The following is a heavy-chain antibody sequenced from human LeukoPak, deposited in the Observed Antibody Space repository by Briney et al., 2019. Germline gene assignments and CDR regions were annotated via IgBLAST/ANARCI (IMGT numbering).Heavy chain of an antibody. Sequence: GGSLRLSCAASGFTFSSYGMHWVRQAPGKGLEWVANIKTDGSETYYVDAVKGRFTISRDNAKNSLYLQMNNLRVEDTAVYYCVRNLPGAGYWGQGTLVIVSS. D-gene: IGHD3-9*01. J-gene: IGHJ4*02. CDR3: VRNLPGAGY. V-gene: IGHV3-7*01. CDR2: IKTDGSET. CDR1: GFTFSSYG.